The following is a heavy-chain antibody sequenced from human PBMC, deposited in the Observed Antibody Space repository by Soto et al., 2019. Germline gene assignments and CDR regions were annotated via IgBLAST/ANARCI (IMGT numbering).Heavy chain of an antibody. D-gene: IGHD4-17*01. J-gene: IGHJ4*02. CDR1: GGSVTNSSYY. CDR3: VSQRTTVPTQAYFDY. CDR2: VYYRGRS. V-gene: IGHV4-39*01. Sequence: SETLSLTCTVSGGSVTNSSYYWVWIRHSPGKGLEWIGSVYYRGRSYSKSSVKSRVTISVDTSKNRFSLSLNSVTASDTAVYFCVSQRTTVPTQAYFDYWGPGALVTVSS.